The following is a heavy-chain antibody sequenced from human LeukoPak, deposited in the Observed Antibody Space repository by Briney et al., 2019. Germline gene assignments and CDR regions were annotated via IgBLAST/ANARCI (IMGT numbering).Heavy chain of an antibody. D-gene: IGHD2-15*01. V-gene: IGHV1-2*04. CDR3: ARGTDNHVRVAATLYQH. Sequence: ASVKVSCKASGYTFTGYYMHWVRQAPGQGLEWMGWINPNSGGTNYAQKFQGWVTMTRDTSISTAYMELSGLRSDDTAVYYCARGTDNHVRVAATLYQHWGQGTLVTVSS. CDR2: INPNSGGT. J-gene: IGHJ1*01. CDR1: GYTFTGYY.